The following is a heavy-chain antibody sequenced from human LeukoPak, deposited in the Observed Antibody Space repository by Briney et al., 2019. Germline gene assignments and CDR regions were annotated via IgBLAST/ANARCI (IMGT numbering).Heavy chain of an antibody. CDR3: AAQGSREYQLPIFDY. Sequence: ASVKVSCKASGYTFTGYYMHWVRQAPGQGLEWMGLINPNSGGTNYAQKFQGRVTMTRDTSISTAYMELSRLRSDDTAVYYCAAQGSREYQLPIFDYWGQGTLVSVSS. J-gene: IGHJ4*02. CDR1: GYTFTGYY. CDR2: INPNSGGT. D-gene: IGHD2-2*01. V-gene: IGHV1-2*02.